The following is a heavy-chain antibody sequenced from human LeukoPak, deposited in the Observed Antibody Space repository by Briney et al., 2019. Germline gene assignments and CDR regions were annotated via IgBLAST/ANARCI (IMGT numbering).Heavy chain of an antibody. D-gene: IGHD3-3*01. CDR1: GYTFTNYG. V-gene: IGHV1-18*01. CDR2: ISAYSGNT. CDR3: ARAPDDYDFWSGPFDY. J-gene: IGHJ4*02. Sequence: VASVKVSCKASGYTFTNYGISWVRQAPGQGLEWMGWISAYSGNTNYAQNLQGRVTMTTDTSTSTAYMALRSLRSDDTAVYYCARAPDDYDFWSGPFDYWGRGTLVTVSS.